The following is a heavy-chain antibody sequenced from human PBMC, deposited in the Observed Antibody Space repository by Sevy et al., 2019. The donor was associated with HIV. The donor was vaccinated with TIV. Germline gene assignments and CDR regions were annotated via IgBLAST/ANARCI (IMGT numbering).Heavy chain of an antibody. D-gene: IGHD6-13*01. CDR1: GLSFSYYG. CDR3: AKNTAAVGVGGFDY. J-gene: IGHJ4*02. Sequence: GGSLRLSCTASGLSFSYYGMHWVRQAPGKGLEWVAFIWYDGSDRYYADSVKGRFTISRDNSKNILYLQMSSLRLEDTALYYCAKNTAAVGVGGFDYWGQGTLVTVSS. CDR2: IWYDGSDR. V-gene: IGHV3-30*02.